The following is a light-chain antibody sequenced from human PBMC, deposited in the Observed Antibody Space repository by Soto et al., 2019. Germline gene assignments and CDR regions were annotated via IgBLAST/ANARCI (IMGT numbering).Light chain of an antibody. V-gene: IGKV1-27*01. J-gene: IGKJ4*01. CDR1: QDINIY. CDR2: AAS. CDR3: QKYDGAPLT. Sequence: DIQMTQSPSSLSASVGDRVTITCRAGQDINIYLAWYQQKPGKVPKLLISAASTLQSGVPSRFSGSGSRTDFTHTISSLQPEDVATYYCQKYDGAPLTFGGGTKVEIK.